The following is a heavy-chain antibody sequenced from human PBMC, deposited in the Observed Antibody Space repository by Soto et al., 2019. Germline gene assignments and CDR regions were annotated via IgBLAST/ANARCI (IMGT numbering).Heavy chain of an antibody. CDR2: ISGSGGST. CDR1: GFSFCSYA. D-gene: IGHD6-13*01. Sequence: PCGSLEISCASSGFSFCSYAMGGSRQATRKGLEWVSAISGSGGSTYYADSVKGRFTISRDNSKNTLYLQMNSLRAEDTAVYYCAKGLAAAGTKLRLFDYWGQGTLVTVSS. J-gene: IGHJ4*02. V-gene: IGHV3-23*01. CDR3: AKGLAAAGTKLRLFDY.